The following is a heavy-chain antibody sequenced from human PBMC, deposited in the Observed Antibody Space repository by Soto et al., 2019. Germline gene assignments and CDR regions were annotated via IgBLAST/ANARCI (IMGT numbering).Heavy chain of an antibody. D-gene: IGHD3-22*01. Sequence: PGGSLRLSCAASGFTFSSYSMNWVRQAPGKGPEWVSYISSSSSSIYYADSVKGRFTISRDNAKNSLYLQMNSLRDEDTAVYYCATNGSSGYYRNYWGQGALVTVSS. CDR1: GFTFSSYS. CDR3: ATNGSSGYYRNY. J-gene: IGHJ4*02. V-gene: IGHV3-48*02. CDR2: ISSSSSSI.